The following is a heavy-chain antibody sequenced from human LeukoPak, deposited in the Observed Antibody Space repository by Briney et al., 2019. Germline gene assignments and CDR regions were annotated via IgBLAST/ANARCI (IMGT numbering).Heavy chain of an antibody. CDR2: INHNGNVN. V-gene: IGHV3-7*03. CDR3: ARGGGLDV. CDR1: GFTVSSNY. Sequence: PGGSLRLSCAASGFTVSSNYMNWARQAPGKGLEWVASINHNGNVNYYVDSVKGRFTISRDNAKNSLYLQMSNLRAEDTAVYFYARGGGLDVWGQGATVTVSS. D-gene: IGHD3-16*01. J-gene: IGHJ6*02.